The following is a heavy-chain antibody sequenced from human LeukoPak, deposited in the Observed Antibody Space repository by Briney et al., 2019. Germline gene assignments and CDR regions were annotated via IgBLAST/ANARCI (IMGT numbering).Heavy chain of an antibody. CDR2: IYYSGST. V-gene: IGHV4-39*01. J-gene: IGHJ5*02. CDR1: GGSISSSSYY. Sequence: SETLSLTCTVSGGSISSSSYYWGWIRQPPGKGLEWIGSIYYSGSTYYNPSLKSRVTISVDTSKNEFSLKLSSVTAADTAVYYCAREVDAAAAYNWFDPWGQGTLVTVSS. D-gene: IGHD2-2*01. CDR3: AREVDAAAAYNWFDP.